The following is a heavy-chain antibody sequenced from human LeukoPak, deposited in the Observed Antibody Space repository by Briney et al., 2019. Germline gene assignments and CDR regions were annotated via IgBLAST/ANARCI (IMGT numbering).Heavy chain of an antibody. CDR3: ARDHNDAFDI. Sequence: PGGSLRLSCVASGFSFGTYWMTWVRQAPGKGLEWVADIKQDGSEKNYVDSVKGRFTISRDNAKNSLYLQMNSLRAEDTAVYYCARDHNDAFDIWGQGTMVTVSS. CDR1: GFSFGTYW. J-gene: IGHJ3*02. CDR2: IKQDGSEK. V-gene: IGHV3-7*05.